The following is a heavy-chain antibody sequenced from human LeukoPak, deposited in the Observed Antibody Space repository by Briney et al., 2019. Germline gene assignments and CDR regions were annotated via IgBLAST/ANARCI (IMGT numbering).Heavy chain of an antibody. CDR3: ARRRAGPTYYYGSGGLDY. CDR2: INHSGST. CDR1: GGSFSGYY. J-gene: IGHJ4*02. D-gene: IGHD3-10*01. V-gene: IGHV4-34*01. Sequence: TSETLSLTCAVYGGSFSGYYWSWIRQPPGKGLEWIGEINHSGSTNYNPSLKSRVTISVDTSKNQFSLKLSSVTAADTAVYYCARRRAGPTYYYGSGGLDYWGQGTLVTVSS.